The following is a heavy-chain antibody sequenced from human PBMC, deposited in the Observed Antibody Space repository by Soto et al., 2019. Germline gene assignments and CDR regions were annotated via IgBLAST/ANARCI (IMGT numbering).Heavy chain of an antibody. V-gene: IGHV3-33*01. D-gene: IGHD3-3*01. CDR3: ARATIFGVVTYYYYYGMDV. J-gene: IGHJ6*02. CDR2: IWYDGSNK. CDR1: GFTFSSYG. Sequence: QVQLVESGGGVVQPGRSLRLSCAASGFTFSSYGMHWVRQAPGKGLEWVAVIWYDGSNKYYADSVKGRFTISRDNSKNTLYLQMNSLRAEDTAVYYCARATIFGVVTYYYYYGMDVWGQGTTVTVSS.